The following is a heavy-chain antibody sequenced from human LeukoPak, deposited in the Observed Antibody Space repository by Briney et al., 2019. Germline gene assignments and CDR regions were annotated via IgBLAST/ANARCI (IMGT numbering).Heavy chain of an antibody. V-gene: IGHV3-30-3*01. J-gene: IGHJ4*02. Sequence: GGSLRLSCAASGFTFRTYAMHWVRQAPGKGLEWVAVISYDGSNEHYADDSVKGRFTISRDNSKNTLYLQMNSLRAEDTAVYYCARDLKTDGYNYDYFDYWGQGTLVTVSS. CDR3: ARDLKTDGYNYDYFDY. CDR2: ISYDGSNE. D-gene: IGHD5-24*01. CDR1: GFTFRTYA.